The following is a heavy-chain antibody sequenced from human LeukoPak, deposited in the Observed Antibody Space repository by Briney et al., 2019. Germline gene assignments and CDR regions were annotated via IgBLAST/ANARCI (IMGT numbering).Heavy chain of an antibody. V-gene: IGHV6-1*01. CDR3: ARDMGWTYPFDY. Sequence: SQTLSLTCAISGDSVSSNSAAWNWIRQSPSRGLEWLGRTFYRSKWYNDYAVSFKSRVIINPDTSKNQFSLQLDSVTPEDTAVYYCARDMGWTYPFDYWGQGTLVTVCS. D-gene: IGHD3/OR15-3a*01. CDR2: TFYRSKWYN. CDR1: GDSVSSNSAA. J-gene: IGHJ4*02.